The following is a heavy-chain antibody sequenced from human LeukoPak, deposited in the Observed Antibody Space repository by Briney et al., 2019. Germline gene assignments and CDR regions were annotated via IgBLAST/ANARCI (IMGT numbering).Heavy chain of an antibody. V-gene: IGHV3-23*01. CDR1: RFTFSSFS. Sequence: PGGSLRLSCAASRFTFSSFSMSWVRQAPGKGLEWVSTIAGDGATTFYADSVKGRFTISRDNSKNTLYLRMNPRRAEDTAVYFCAKDPLSNGGHYLDTWGQGTLVTVSS. CDR2: IAGDGATT. J-gene: IGHJ4*02. D-gene: IGHD4-23*01. CDR3: AKDPLSNGGHYLDT.